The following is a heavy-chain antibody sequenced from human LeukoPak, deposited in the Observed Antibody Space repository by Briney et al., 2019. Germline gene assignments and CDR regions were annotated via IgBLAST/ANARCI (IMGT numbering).Heavy chain of an antibody. CDR3: ARDRTPSCSSTSCYESESRYNWFDP. Sequence: ASVKVSCKASGYTFTSYGISWVRQAPGQGLEWMGWISPYNGNTNYAQKLQGRVTMTTDTSTSTAYMELMSLRSDDTAVYYCARDRTPSCSSTSCYESESRYNWFDPWGQGTLVTVSS. V-gene: IGHV1-18*01. D-gene: IGHD2-2*01. J-gene: IGHJ5*02. CDR2: ISPYNGNT. CDR1: GYTFTSYG.